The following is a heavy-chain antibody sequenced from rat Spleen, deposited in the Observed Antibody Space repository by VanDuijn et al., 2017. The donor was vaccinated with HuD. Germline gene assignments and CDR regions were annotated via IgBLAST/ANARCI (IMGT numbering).Heavy chain of an antibody. Sequence: EVQVLESGGGLVQPGNSLKLSCATSGFTFSTAWMCWYRQFPEKRLEWVARIKAKSNNYATDYTESVKGRFTISRDDSKSSIYLQMNNLKEEDTAIYYCASPWSHWELGYWGQGVMVTVSS. J-gene: IGHJ2*01. CDR3: ASPWSHWELGY. CDR1: GFTFSTAW. V-gene: IGHV6-6*01. CDR2: IKAKSNNYAT. D-gene: IGHD5-1*01.